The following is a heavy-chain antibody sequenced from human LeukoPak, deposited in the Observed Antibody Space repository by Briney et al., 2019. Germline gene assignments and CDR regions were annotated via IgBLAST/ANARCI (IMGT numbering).Heavy chain of an antibody. CDR3: TPHGDYVPRDYYRYFYMDV. V-gene: IGHV3-73*01. J-gene: IGHJ6*03. CDR1: GFTFSDSA. CDR2: IRTKVNNYAT. D-gene: IGHD4-17*01. Sequence: SGGSLRLSCAASGFTFSDSAMHWVRQASGKGLEWVGRIRTKVNNYATAYAASMKGRFTISRDDSKNTAYLQMNSLKTEDTAVYYCTPHGDYVPRDYYRYFYMDVWGKGTTVTVSS.